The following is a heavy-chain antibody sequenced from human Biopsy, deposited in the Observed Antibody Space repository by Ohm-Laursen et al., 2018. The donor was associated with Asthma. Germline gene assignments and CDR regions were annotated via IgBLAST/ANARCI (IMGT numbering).Heavy chain of an antibody. CDR2: IIPIFGTA. V-gene: IGHV1-69*01. CDR3: AKGYSGSDRIVYYYSGLEV. D-gene: IGHD5-12*01. J-gene: IGHJ6*02. Sequence: GSSVKVSCKTSGGTFSSYTISWVRQAPGQGLEWMGGIIPIFGTANYAQMFEGRVTITADESTSTAYMELSSLSSEDTAVYYCAKGYSGSDRIVYYYSGLEVWGQGTMVTVSS. CDR1: GGTFSSYT.